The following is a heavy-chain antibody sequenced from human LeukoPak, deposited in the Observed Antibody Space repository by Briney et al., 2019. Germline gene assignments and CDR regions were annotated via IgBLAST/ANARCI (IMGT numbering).Heavy chain of an antibody. D-gene: IGHD6-13*01. CDR1: GYTFTSYD. CDR2: MNPNSGNT. V-gene: IGHV1-8*01. J-gene: IGHJ5*02. CDR3: ARGLVAGIAAADP. Sequence: ASVKVSFKASGYTFTSYDINWVRQAPGQGLEWMGWMNPNSGNTGYAQKFQGRVTMTRNTSISTAYMELSSLGSEDTAVYYCARGLVAGIAAADPWGQGTLVTVSS.